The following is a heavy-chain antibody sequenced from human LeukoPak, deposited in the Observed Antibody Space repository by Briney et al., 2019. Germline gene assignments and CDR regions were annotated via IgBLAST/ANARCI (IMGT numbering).Heavy chain of an antibody. Sequence: GGSLRLSCAASGFSFGDYSMNWVRQAPGKGLEWISYIGISSGNTYYADSVKGRFTISGDKARDSLYLQMNSLRVEDTAVYYCAGDYKYAFDNWGQGTLVTVSS. CDR2: IGISSGNT. V-gene: IGHV3-48*01. CDR1: GFSFGDYS. CDR3: AGDYKYAFDN. D-gene: IGHD5-24*01. J-gene: IGHJ4*02.